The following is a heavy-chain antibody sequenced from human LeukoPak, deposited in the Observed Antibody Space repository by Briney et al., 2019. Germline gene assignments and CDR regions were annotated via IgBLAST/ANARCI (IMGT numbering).Heavy chain of an antibody. CDR2: ISDSGDST. J-gene: IGHJ4*02. V-gene: IGHV3-23*01. CDR3: AKKMTITGWLYYFDY. Sequence: GGSLRLSCAVSGFTFSSYAMSWVRQAPGRGLEWVSAISDSGDSTYYADSVKGRFTVSRDNSKHTLYLQMNSLRAEDTAVYYCAKKMTITGWLYYFDYWGQGTLVTVSS. D-gene: IGHD5-24*01. CDR1: GFTFSSYA.